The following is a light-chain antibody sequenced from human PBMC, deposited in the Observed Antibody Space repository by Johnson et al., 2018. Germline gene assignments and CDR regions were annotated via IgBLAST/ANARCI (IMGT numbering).Light chain of an antibody. Sequence: QSVLTQPPSVSAAPGQKVTISCSGSSSNIGNNYVSWYQQLPGTAPKLLIYENNKRPSGIPDRFSGSKSRTSATLGITGLQTGDEADYYCGTWDSDLSAGNVFGTGTKVTVL. V-gene: IGLV1-51*02. CDR2: ENN. CDR1: SSNIGNNY. CDR3: GTWDSDLSAGNV. J-gene: IGLJ1*01.